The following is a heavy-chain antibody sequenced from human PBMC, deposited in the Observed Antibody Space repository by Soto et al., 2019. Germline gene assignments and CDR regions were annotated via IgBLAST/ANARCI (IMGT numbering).Heavy chain of an antibody. Sequence: SETLSLTCTVSGGSITSSSYYWGWLRQPPGKGLEWIGSIYYSGSTYYNPSLKSRVTISVDTSKNQFSLKLSSVTAADTAVYYCARGYGRNFDYWGQGTLVTVSS. CDR2: IYYSGST. V-gene: IGHV4-39*01. D-gene: IGHD5-18*01. CDR1: GGSITSSSYY. CDR3: ARGYGRNFDY. J-gene: IGHJ4*02.